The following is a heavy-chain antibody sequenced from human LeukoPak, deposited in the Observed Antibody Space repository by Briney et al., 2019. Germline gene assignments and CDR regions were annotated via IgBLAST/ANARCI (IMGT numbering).Heavy chain of an antibody. V-gene: IGHV3-30*02. CDR3: ARDLGYYDSSGDYRGAEYFQH. CDR1: GFTFSSYG. CDR2: IRYDGSNK. D-gene: IGHD3-22*01. J-gene: IGHJ1*01. Sequence: GSLRLSCAASGFTFSSYGMHWVRQAPGKGLEWVAFIRYDGSNKYYADSVKGRFTISRDNAKNSLYLQMNSLRAEDTAAYYCARDLGYYDSSGDYRGAEYFQHWGQGTLVTVSS.